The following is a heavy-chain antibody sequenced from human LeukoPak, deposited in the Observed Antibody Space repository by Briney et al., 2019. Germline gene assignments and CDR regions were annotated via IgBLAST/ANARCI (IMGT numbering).Heavy chain of an antibody. CDR2: LKDDGSDQ. Sequence: GGSLRLSCAASGFTFSRYWMSWVRQAPGKGLEWVANLKDDGSDQYYVESVKGRFTISRDNSKNTLYLQMNSLRAEDTAVYYCVGGQTTIVVVPAAMTKVDYYYGMDVWGQGTTVTVSS. D-gene: IGHD2-2*01. CDR3: VGGQTTIVVVPAAMTKVDYYYGMDV. V-gene: IGHV3-7*04. J-gene: IGHJ6*02. CDR1: GFTFSRYW.